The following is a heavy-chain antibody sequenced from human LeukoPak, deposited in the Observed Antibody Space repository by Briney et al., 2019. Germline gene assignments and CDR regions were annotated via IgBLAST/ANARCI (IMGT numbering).Heavy chain of an antibody. Sequence: ASVKVSCKASGYTFPSYGISWVRQAPGQGLEWMGGTIPIFGTANYAQKFQGRVTITADESTSTAYMELSSLRSEDTAVYYRARKPSYCGGDCPFENWGQGTLVTVSS. CDR3: ARKPSYCGGDCPFEN. CDR1: GYTFPSYG. J-gene: IGHJ4*02. D-gene: IGHD2-21*02. V-gene: IGHV1-69*13. CDR2: TIPIFGTA.